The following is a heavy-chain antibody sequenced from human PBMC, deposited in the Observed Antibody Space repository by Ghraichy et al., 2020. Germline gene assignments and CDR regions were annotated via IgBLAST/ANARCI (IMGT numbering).Heavy chain of an antibody. V-gene: IGHV4-59*01. D-gene: IGHD4-17*01. CDR2: IYYSGST. CDR3: ARDDYGDSTYYGMDV. Sequence: SETLSLTCTVSGGSISSNYWSRIRQPPGKGLEWIGYIYYSGSTNYNPSLKSRVTISVDTSKNQFSLKLSSVTAADTAVYYCARDDYGDSTYYGMDVWGQGTTVTVSS. CDR1: GGSISSNY. J-gene: IGHJ6*02.